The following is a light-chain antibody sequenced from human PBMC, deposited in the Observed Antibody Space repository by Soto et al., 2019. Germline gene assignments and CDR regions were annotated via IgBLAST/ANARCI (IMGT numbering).Light chain of an antibody. CDR1: QSVSSSY. J-gene: IGKJ1*01. Sequence: EIVLTQSPGTLSLSPGERATLSCRASQSVSSSYLAWYQQKPGQAPRLLIYGASSRATGIPDRFSGSGSGTDFTLTISRLEPEDFAVYYCQQYGSSHGKTFGQGTKVEIK. CDR3: QQYGSSHGKT. CDR2: GAS. V-gene: IGKV3-20*01.